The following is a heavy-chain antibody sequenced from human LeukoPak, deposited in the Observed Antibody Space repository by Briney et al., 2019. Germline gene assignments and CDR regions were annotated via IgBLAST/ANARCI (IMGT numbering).Heavy chain of an antibody. CDR2: ISSSSSYI. CDR1: GFTFSSYS. V-gene: IGHV3-21*01. CDR3: AKVDSLKKGYYFDY. Sequence: TGGSLRLSCAASGFTFSSYSMNWVRQAPGKGLEWVSSISSSSSYIYYADSVKGRFTISRDNSKNTLYLQMNSLRAEDTAVYYCAKVDSLKKGYYFDYWGQGTLVTVSS. D-gene: IGHD3/OR15-3a*01. J-gene: IGHJ4*02.